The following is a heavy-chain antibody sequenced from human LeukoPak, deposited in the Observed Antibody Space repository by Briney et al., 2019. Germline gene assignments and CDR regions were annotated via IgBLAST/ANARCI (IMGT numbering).Heavy chain of an antibody. CDR2: VRYSGTT. CDR1: GASITSVSDY. CDR3: ARHVTGGATPLGN. J-gene: IGHJ4*02. Sequence: SETLSLTCTVSGASITSVSDYWGWFRQPPGKGLEWIGSVRYSGTTYHSPSLRSRLTMSIDTSKNQFSLKLSSVTAADTAVYYCARHVTGGATPLGNWGQGTLVTVSS. D-gene: IGHD1-26*01. V-gene: IGHV4-39*01.